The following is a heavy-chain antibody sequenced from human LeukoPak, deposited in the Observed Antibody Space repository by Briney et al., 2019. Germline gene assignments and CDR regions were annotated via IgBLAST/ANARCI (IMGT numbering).Heavy chain of an antibody. CDR3: ARDDWNYVYGFDP. Sequence: PGGSLRLSCAASGFTFSSYAMSWIRQAPGKGLEWVSYISSSGSTIYYADSVKGRSTISRDNAKNPLYLQMNSLRAEDTAVYYCARDDWNYVYGFDPWGQGTLVTVSS. CDR1: GFTFSSYA. V-gene: IGHV3-11*04. D-gene: IGHD1-7*01. J-gene: IGHJ5*02. CDR2: ISSSGSTI.